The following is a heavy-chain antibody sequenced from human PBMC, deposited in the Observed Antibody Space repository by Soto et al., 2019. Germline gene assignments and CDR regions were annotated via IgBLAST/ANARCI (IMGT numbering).Heavy chain of an antibody. CDR3: ARATYYDILTGARPYYYYYGMDV. V-gene: IGHV3-30-3*01. CDR1: GFTFSSYA. J-gene: IGHJ6*02. Sequence: HPGGSLRLSCAASGFTFSSYAMHWVRQAPGKGLEWVSVISYDGSNKYYADSVKGRFTISRDNSKNTLYLQMNSLRAEDTAVYYCARATYYDILTGARPYYYYYGMDVWGQGTTVTV. D-gene: IGHD3-9*01. CDR2: ISYDGSNK.